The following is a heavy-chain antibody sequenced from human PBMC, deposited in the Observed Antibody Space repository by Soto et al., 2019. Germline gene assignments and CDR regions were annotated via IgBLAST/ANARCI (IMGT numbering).Heavy chain of an antibody. CDR1: GFSFSDYS. Sequence: GGTLRLSCAASGFSFSDYSMNWVRQAPGEGLEWVAFIDLTGTMTDYRESVKGRFTLSKDKSMKTVYLQMNNLRVEDAAIYYCTKDRVPDGIYSFDYWGRGALVTVSS. CDR3: TKDRVPDGIYSFDY. V-gene: IGHV3-23*05. CDR2: IDLTGTMT. J-gene: IGHJ4*02. D-gene: IGHD2-21*01.